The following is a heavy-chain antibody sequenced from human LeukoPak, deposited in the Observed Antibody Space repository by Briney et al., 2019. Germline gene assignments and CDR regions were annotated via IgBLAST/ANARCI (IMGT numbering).Heavy chain of an antibody. CDR1: GYSISSGYY. V-gene: IGHV4-38-2*01. CDR3: ARRTGCSGGSCSLDI. CDR2: IYHSGST. Sequence: PSETLSLTCAVSGYSISSGYYWGWIRQPPGKGLEWIGSIYHSGSTYYNPSLKSRVTISVATSKNQFSLKLSSVTAADTAVYYCARRTGCSGGSCSLDIWGQGTMVTVSS. J-gene: IGHJ3*02. D-gene: IGHD2-15*01.